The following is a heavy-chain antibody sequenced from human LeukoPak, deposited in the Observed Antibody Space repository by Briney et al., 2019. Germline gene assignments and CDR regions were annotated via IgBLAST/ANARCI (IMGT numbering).Heavy chain of an antibody. D-gene: IGHD5-18*01. CDR2: ISWNSGSI. CDR3: AKDGAPPLSAMVMFGWFDP. J-gene: IGHJ5*02. CDR1: GFTFDDYA. Sequence: QTGGSLRLSCAASGFTFDDYAMHWVRQAPGKGLEWVSGISWNSGSIGYADSVKGRFTISRDNAKNSLYLQMNSLRAEDTALYYCAKDGAPPLSAMVMFGWFDPWGLGTLVTVSS. V-gene: IGHV3-9*01.